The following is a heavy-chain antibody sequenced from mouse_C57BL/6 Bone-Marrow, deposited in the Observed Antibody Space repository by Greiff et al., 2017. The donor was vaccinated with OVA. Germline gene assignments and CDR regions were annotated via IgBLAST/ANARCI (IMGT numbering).Heavy chain of an antibody. V-gene: IGHV1-39*01. CDR1: GYSFTDYY. CDR2: INPNYGTT. Sequence: LQESGPELVKPGASVKVSCKASGYSFTDYYMNWVKQSTGKSLEWIGVINPNYGTTSYNQKFKGKATLTVYQSASTAYMQLNSLTSEDSAVYYCTRAGEGDDWGQGTTVTVSS. CDR3: TRAGEGDD. J-gene: IGHJ2*01.